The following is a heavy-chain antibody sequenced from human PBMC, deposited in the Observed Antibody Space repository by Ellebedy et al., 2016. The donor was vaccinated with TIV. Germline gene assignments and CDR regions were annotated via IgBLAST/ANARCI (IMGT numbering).Heavy chain of an antibody. V-gene: IGHV2-5*02. Sequence: SGPTLVQPTQTLTLTCTFSGFSLPTSGEGVGWIRQPPGKALEWLALPYWDENKPYNPPLRSSLTIPKDIAKNQVVLKMTNMDPVDTATYYCAHRNEQLPGHWHLDYWGQGALVTVSS. J-gene: IGHJ4*02. D-gene: IGHD1-1*01. CDR2: PYWDENK. CDR3: AHRNEQLPGHWHLDY. CDR1: GFSLPTSGEG.